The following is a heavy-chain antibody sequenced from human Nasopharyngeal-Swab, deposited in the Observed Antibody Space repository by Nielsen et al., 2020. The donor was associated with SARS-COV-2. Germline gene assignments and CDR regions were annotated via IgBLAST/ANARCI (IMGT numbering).Heavy chain of an antibody. V-gene: IGHV3-48*02. Sequence: GGALRLSCAASGFTFSSYSMNWVRQDPGKGLEWVSYISSSSSTIYYADSVKGRFTISRDNAKNSLYLQMNSLRDEDTAVYYCARDGLTYYDILTGYSWFDPWGQGTLVTVSS. J-gene: IGHJ5*02. CDR3: ARDGLTYYDILTGYSWFDP. CDR1: GFTFSSYS. CDR2: ISSSSSTI. D-gene: IGHD3-9*01.